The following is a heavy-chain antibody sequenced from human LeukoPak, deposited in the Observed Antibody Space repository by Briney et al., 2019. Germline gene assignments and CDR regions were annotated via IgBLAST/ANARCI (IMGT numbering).Heavy chain of an antibody. CDR3: AKGDYYDFDY. CDR2: ISTSGSTT. V-gene: IGHV3-48*03. D-gene: IGHD3-10*01. Sequence: GGSLRLSCAASRFTFSSYEMNWVRQAPGKGLEWVSYISTSGSTTYYADSVKGRFTISRDNSKNTLYLQMNSLRAEDTAVYYCAKGDYYDFDYWGQGTLVTVSS. CDR1: RFTFSSYE. J-gene: IGHJ4*02.